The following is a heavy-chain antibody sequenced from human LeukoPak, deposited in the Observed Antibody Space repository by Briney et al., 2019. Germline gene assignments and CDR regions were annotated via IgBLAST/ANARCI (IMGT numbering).Heavy chain of an antibody. Sequence: GASVKVSCKASGYTFTGYYMRWVRQAPGQGLEWMGRINPNSGGTNYAQKFQGRVTMTRDTSISTAYMELSRLRSDDTAVYYCARVRTKWMNWFDPWGQGTLVTVSS. CDR3: ARVRTKWMNWFDP. V-gene: IGHV1-2*06. CDR2: INPNSGGT. D-gene: IGHD1-7*01. J-gene: IGHJ5*02. CDR1: GYTFTGYY.